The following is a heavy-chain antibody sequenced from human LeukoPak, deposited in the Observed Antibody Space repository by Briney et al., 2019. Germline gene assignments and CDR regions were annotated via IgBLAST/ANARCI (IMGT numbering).Heavy chain of an antibody. CDR1: GFTFSTYA. CDR2: ITYSGDST. V-gene: IGHV3-23*01. Sequence: PGGSLRLSCTASGFTFSTYAMTWVRQAPGKGLEWVSTITYSGDSTYYADSVKGRFTISRDNSKNTLYLQMNSLRVEDSALYYCAKSSDCGGGSCYKFDYWGQGVLVTVSS. CDR3: AKSSDCGGGSCYKFDY. J-gene: IGHJ4*02. D-gene: IGHD2-15*01.